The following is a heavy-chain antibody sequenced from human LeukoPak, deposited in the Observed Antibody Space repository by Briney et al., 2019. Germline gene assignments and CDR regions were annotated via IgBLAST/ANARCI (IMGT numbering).Heavy chain of an antibody. D-gene: IGHD5-24*01. V-gene: IGHV4-4*02. CDR3: ARGARAGYNLEPFDY. CDR2: PHHSGSA. CDR1: GASVSSSNS. Sequence: PSGTLSLTCAVSGASVSSSNSWSWVRQPPGKGLEWIVEPHHSGSANYEPSLKSRVTISVDKSKKQISLKLSSVTAADTAVYYCARGARAGYNLEPFDYWGQGTLVTVSS. J-gene: IGHJ4*02.